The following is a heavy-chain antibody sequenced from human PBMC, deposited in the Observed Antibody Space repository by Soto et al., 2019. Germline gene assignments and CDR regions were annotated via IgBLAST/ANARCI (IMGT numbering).Heavy chain of an antibody. V-gene: IGHV4-28*01. CDR3: ARKIGGNAPFDD. D-gene: IGHD2-15*01. CDR1: GHSMSGEVW. Sequence: QVQLRESGPGLVKPSDTLSLTCVVSGHSMSGEVWWGWIRQPPGRGLEWIGYTKSTGSTHFNPSLASRVGMAVDTSRNQLSLKLSSVTAGDTAVYYCARKIGGNAPFDDWGQGTLVTVSA. CDR2: TKSTGST. J-gene: IGHJ4*02.